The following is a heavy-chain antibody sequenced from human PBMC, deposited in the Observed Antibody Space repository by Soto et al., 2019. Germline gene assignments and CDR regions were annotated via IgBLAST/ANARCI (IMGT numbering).Heavy chain of an antibody. CDR3: ARQIYDSDTGPNFQYYFDS. CDR1: GYSFAGYW. J-gene: IGHJ4*02. V-gene: IGHV5-10-1*01. Sequence: GESLKISCKGSGYSFAGYWITWVRQKPGKGLEWMGRIDPSDSQTYYSPSFRGHVTISATTSITTVFLQWSSLRASDTAMYYCARQIYDSDTGPNFQYYFDSWGQGTPVTVSS. CDR2: IDPSDSQT. D-gene: IGHD3-22*01.